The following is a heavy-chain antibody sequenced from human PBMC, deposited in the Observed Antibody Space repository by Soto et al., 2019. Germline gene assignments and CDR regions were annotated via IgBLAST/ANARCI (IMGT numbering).Heavy chain of an antibody. D-gene: IGHD2-21*02. V-gene: IGHV3-74*01. CDR2: IHSDGSST. CDR3: ARGDKGGFDL. Sequence: EVQLVESEGGLVQRGGSLRLSCAASGFTFNYYWIHWVRQAPGQGLVWVSHIHSDGSSTTYADSVKGRFTISRDNAKNTLYLQMNSLRAEETAVYYCARGDKGGFDLWGQGTPVTVSS. J-gene: IGHJ3*01. CDR1: GFTFNYYW.